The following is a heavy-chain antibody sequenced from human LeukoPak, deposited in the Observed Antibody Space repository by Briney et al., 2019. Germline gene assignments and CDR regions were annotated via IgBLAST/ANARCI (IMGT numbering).Heavy chain of an antibody. D-gene: IGHD2-2*01. J-gene: IGHJ6*02. CDR2: IIPIFGTA. Sequence: SVKVSCKASGGTFSSYAISWVRQAPGQGLEWMGGIIPIFGTANYAQKFQGRVTITADESTSTAYMELSSLRSEDTAVYYCARPDIVVVPAASDYYYYGMDVWGQGTTVTVSS. CDR1: GGTFSSYA. CDR3: ARPDIVVVPAASDYYYYGMDV. V-gene: IGHV1-69*01.